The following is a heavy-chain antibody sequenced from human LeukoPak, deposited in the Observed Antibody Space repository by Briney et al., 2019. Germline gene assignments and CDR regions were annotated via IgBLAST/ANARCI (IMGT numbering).Heavy chain of an antibody. CDR2: IRQDGSDK. Sequence: GGSPRPSFAAPGFTFSSYLMSWGRQAPGEGVEWGANIRQDGSDKYYLDSVKGRFTISRDNTPNSVYLQMASLRAEDPAVYYCARMGGSKWTREVNWFHPWAQGTLVTVPS. CDR1: GFTFSSYL. J-gene: IGHJ5*02. D-gene: IGHD3-16*01. CDR3: ARMGGSKWTREVNWFHP. V-gene: IGHV3-7*01.